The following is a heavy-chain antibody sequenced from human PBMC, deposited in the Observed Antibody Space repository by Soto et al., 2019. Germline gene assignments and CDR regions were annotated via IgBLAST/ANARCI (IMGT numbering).Heavy chain of an antibody. CDR1: GYTFTSYY. Sequence: GASVKVSCKASGYTFTSYYMHWVRQAPGQGLEWMGIINPSGGSTSYAQKFQGRVTMTRDTSTSTVYMELSSLRSEDTAVYYCERADYYDSSGSPKMNSVSSIYYFDYWGQATLVTVSS. J-gene: IGHJ4*02. V-gene: IGHV1-46*01. CDR2: INPSGGST. CDR3: ERADYYDSSGSPKMNSVSSIYYFDY. D-gene: IGHD3-22*01.